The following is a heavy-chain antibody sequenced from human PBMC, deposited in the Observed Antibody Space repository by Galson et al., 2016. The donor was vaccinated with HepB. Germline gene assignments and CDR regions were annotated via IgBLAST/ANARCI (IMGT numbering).Heavy chain of an antibody. CDR1: GFTFDDYA. CDR2: VSWNRNNI. V-gene: IGHV3-9*01. Sequence: SLRLSCAASGFTFDDYAMHWVRQAPGKGLEWVSGVSWNRNNIGYAASVKGRFTISRDNAKNSLYLQMNSLRAEDTALYYCAKARLSDYGMDVWGQGTTVTVSS. CDR3: AKARLSDYGMDV. D-gene: IGHD5-12*01. J-gene: IGHJ6*02.